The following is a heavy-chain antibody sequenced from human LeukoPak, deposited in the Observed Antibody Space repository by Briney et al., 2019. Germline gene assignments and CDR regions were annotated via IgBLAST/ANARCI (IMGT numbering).Heavy chain of an antibody. CDR3: AKDVYSSSWSNPYGMDV. CDR2: ISYDGSNK. CDR1: GFTFSSYG. D-gene: IGHD6-13*01. J-gene: IGHJ6*02. V-gene: IGHV3-30*18. Sequence: GGSLRLSCAASGFTFSSYGMHWVRQAPSKGLEWVAVISYDGSNKYYADSVKGRFTISRDNSKNTLYLQMNSLRAEDTAVYYCAKDVYSSSWSNPYGMDVWGQGTTVTVSS.